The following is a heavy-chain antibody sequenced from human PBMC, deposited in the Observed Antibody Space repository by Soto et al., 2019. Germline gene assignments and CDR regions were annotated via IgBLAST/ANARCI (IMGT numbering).Heavy chain of an antibody. V-gene: IGHV4-30-2*01. Sequence: SETLSLTCAVSGGSIGSGGYSWGWIRQPPGKGLEWIGYIYHSGSTYYNPSLKSRVTISVDRSKNQFSLKLSSVTAADTAVYYCASGLVTTLHYWGQGTLVTVSS. CDR1: GGSIGSGGYS. CDR2: IYHSGST. CDR3: ASGLVTTLHY. D-gene: IGHD4-17*01. J-gene: IGHJ4*02.